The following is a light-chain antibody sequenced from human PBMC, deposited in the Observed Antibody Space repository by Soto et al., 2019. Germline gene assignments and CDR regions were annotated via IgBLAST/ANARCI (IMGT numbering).Light chain of an antibody. Sequence: LTQPPSVSESPGKTVTISCTRSSGSIGSNPVQWYQQRPGSAPTTVIYEDDQRPSGVPNRFAGSIDRSSNSASLTISGLQTEDEADYYCQSYDTHTVVFGGGTKVTVL. CDR1: SGSIGSNP. CDR3: QSYDTHTVV. CDR2: EDD. J-gene: IGLJ2*01. V-gene: IGLV6-57*04.